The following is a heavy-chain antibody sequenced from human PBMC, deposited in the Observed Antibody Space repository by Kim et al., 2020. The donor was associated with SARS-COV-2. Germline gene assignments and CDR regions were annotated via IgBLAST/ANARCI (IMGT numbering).Heavy chain of an antibody. J-gene: IGHJ4*02. Sequence: GGSLRLSCVASGFTFSSYWMHWVRQAPGKGLVWVSRVNSDGSSTSYADSVKGRFTISRDNARNTLYLQMNSLRAEDTAGEYWASLSTGYVWDKFDDWGQG. CDR1: GFTFSSYW. V-gene: IGHV3-74*01. CDR2: VNSDGSST. CDR3: ASLSTGYVWDKFDD. D-gene: IGHD3-16*01.